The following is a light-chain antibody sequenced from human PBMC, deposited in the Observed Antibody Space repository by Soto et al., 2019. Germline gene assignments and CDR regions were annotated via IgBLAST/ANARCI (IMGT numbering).Light chain of an antibody. CDR3: SSYTSSTTS. Sequence: QSALTQPASVSGSPGQSITISCTGTSSDVGGYHYVSWYQQHPGKAPKLMIYDVSNLPSGVSNRFSGSKSGNTASLTTSGLQAEDEADYYCSSYTSSTTSFGTGTKLTVL. CDR1: SSDVGGYHY. CDR2: DVS. J-gene: IGLJ1*01. V-gene: IGLV2-14*01.